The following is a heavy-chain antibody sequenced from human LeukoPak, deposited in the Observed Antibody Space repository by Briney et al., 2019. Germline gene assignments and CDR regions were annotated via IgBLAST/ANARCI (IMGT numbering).Heavy chain of an antibody. J-gene: IGHJ4*02. CDR3: VSGRGY. D-gene: IGHD2-15*01. CDR2: IKEDGSVE. V-gene: IGHV3-7*01. Sequence: GGSLRLSCAASGFTFSSSWMNWVRQAPVKGPEWVANIKEDGSVEQYVDSVKGRSIISRDNAKNSLFLQMNSLRTEDTGVYYCVSGRGYWGQGTLVTVSS. CDR1: GFTFSSSW.